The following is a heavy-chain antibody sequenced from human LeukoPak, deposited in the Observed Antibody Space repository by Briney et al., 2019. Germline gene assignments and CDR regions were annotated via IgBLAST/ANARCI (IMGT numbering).Heavy chain of an antibody. D-gene: IGHD5-12*01. J-gene: IGHJ4*02. CDR2: FDPEDGET. CDR1: GYTLTELS. CDR3: ATIGGYDYDYFDY. V-gene: IGHV1-24*01. Sequence: EASVKVSCKVSGYTLTELSMHWVRQAPGKGLEWMGGFDPEDGETIYAQKFQGRVTMTEDTSTDTAYMELSSLRSEDTAVYYCATIGGYDYDYFDYWGQGTLVTASS.